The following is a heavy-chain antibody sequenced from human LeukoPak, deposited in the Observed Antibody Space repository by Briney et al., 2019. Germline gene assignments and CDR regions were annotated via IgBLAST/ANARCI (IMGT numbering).Heavy chain of an antibody. J-gene: IGHJ4*02. Sequence: ASVKVSCKASGYTFTSYDINWVRQATGQGLEWMGWMNPNSGNTGYAQKFQGRVTMTRNTSISTAYMELSSLRSEDTAVYYCARDPVGAAAMQDWGQGTLVTVSS. V-gene: IGHV1-8*01. CDR3: ARDPVGAAAMQD. CDR1: GYTFTSYD. CDR2: MNPNSGNT. D-gene: IGHD6-13*01.